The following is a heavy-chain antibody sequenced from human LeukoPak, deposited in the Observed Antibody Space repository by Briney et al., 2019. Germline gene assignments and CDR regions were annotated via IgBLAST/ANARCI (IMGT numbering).Heavy chain of an antibody. CDR1: SGSISSSSYY. CDR2: IYYSGST. CDR3: ARIYSSGWPFFDY. D-gene: IGHD6-19*01. Sequence: SETLSLTCTVSSGSISSSSYYWGWIRQPPGKGLEWIGSIYYSGSTYCNPSLKSRVTISVDTSKNQFSLKLSSVTAADTAVYYCARIYSSGWPFFDYWGQGTLVTVSS. V-gene: IGHV4-39*01. J-gene: IGHJ4*02.